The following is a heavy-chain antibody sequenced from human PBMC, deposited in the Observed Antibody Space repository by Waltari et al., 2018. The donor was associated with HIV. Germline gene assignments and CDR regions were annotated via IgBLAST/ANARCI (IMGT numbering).Heavy chain of an antibody. J-gene: IGHJ5*02. CDR2: FFYAGNT. CDR3: ARRYGSRAGWFDT. Sequence: QLQLQESGPGLVKPSETLSLTCTVSGGSVSSSAFYWGWTRQPPGKGLEWIGNFFYAGNTYYNPSLRSRLTLSVDTSKNQVSLRLTSVTAADTAAYYCARRYGSRAGWFDTWGQGSLVTVSS. V-gene: IGHV4-39*01. D-gene: IGHD3-10*01. CDR1: GGSVSSSAFY.